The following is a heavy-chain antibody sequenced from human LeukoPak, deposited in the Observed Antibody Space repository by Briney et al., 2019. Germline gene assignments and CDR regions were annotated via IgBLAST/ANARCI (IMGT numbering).Heavy chain of an antibody. CDR3: VRAMAPLDTFNYQYAMDV. CDR1: GYTFNNYD. V-gene: IGHV1-8*01. Sequence: VSVKVSCKASGYTFNNYDINWVRQAPGQGLEWMGWMNPNSGNTGYAQKFQGRFTLTRETFISTAYMELSSLRSDDTAVYYCVRAMAPLDTFNYQYAMDVWGQGTMVTVSS. CDR2: MNPNSGNT. J-gene: IGHJ6*02. D-gene: IGHD5-24*01.